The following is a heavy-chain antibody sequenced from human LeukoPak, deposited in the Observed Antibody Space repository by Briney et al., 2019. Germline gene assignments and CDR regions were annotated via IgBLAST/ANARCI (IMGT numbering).Heavy chain of an antibody. V-gene: IGHV3-23*01. CDR1: GFTSSSYA. CDR3: AKAHDYYDSSGYSD. Sequence: PGGSLRLSCAASGFTSSSYAMSWVRQAPGKGLEWVSAISGSGGSTYYADSVKGRFTISRDNSKNTLYLQMNSLRAEDTAVYYCAKAHDYYDSSGYSDWGQGTLVTVSS. CDR2: ISGSGGST. J-gene: IGHJ4*02. D-gene: IGHD3-22*01.